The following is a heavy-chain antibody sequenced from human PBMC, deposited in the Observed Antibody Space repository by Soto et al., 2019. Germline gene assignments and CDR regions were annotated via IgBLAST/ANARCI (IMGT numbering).Heavy chain of an antibody. Sequence: GGSLRLSCTASGFTFGDYAMSWFRQAPGKGLEWVGFIRSKAYGGTTEYAASVKGRFTISRDDSKSIAYLQMNSLKTEDTAVYYCTRVSGQIVVAAKGPFDYWGQGTLVTVSS. J-gene: IGHJ4*02. V-gene: IGHV3-49*03. D-gene: IGHD2-15*01. CDR3: TRVSGQIVVAAKGPFDY. CDR1: GFTFGDYA. CDR2: IRSKAYGGTT.